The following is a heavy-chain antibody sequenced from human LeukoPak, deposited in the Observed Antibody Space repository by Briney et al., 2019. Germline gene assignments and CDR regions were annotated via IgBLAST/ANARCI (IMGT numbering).Heavy chain of an antibody. CDR1: GFIFSSYG. Sequence: GGSLRLSCAASGFIFSSYGFHWIRQAPGKGLEWVAFIRYDGSNKYYADSVEGRFTISRDNSKNTLYLQMNSLRAEDTAVYYCARQDLPNALDIWDQGTMVTVSS. CDR2: IRYDGSNK. V-gene: IGHV3-30*02. CDR3: ARQDLPNALDI. J-gene: IGHJ3*02.